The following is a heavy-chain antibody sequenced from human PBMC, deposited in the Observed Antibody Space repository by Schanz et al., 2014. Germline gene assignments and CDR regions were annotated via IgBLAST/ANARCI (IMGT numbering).Heavy chain of an antibody. D-gene: IGHD6-13*01. CDR1: GFTLSDYY. CDR3: AREQIMAAAGLVDY. V-gene: IGHV3-11*05. CDR2: ISGTTTYT. J-gene: IGHJ4*01. Sequence: VQLVESGGGVVQPGRSLRLSCAASGFTLSDYYMSWIRQAPGKGLEWVSYISGTTTYTNYADSVKGRFTISRDNAKNSLYLQMNSLRAEDTAVYYCAREQIMAAAGLVDYWGHGTLVTVSS.